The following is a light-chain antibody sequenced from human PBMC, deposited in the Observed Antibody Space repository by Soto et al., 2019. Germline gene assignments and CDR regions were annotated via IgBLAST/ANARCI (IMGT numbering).Light chain of an antibody. CDR3: QQLKSNLIT. J-gene: IGKJ5*01. Sequence: IQMTQSPSSLSASVGDRVTITCRASQGIRSELGWYQQKPGKAPKLLIYAASTLQSGVPSRFSGSGSGTEFTLTISSLQPEDVATYYCQQLKSNLITFGQGTRLEIK. CDR2: AAS. V-gene: IGKV1-17*01. CDR1: QGIRSE.